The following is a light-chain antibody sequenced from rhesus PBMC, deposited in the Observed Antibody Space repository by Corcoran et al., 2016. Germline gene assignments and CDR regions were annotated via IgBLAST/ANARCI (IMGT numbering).Light chain of an antibody. J-gene: IGKJ4*01. CDR1: QSVSTY. CDR3: QHYNNWPLT. V-gene: IGKV3S9*01. CDR2: GAS. Sequence: EIVMTQSPATLSLSPGERATLSCRASQSVSTYIDWYPKKPGLPPSLRSYGASNRATGIPGRVSGSGAGTDFTLTIRSLEPEDLAVDYCQHYNNWPLTFGGGTKVEIK.